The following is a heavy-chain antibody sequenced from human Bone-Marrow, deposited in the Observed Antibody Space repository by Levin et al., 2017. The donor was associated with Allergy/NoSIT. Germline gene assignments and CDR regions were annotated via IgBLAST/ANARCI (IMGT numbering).Heavy chain of an antibody. V-gene: IGHV3-11*01. Sequence: GGSLRLSCAASGFTFSDYYMSWIRQAPGKGLEWVSYISSSGSTIYYADSVTGRFTISRDNAKNSLYLQMNSLRAEDTAVYYCAREDPQKTDFRLVRFGYFDYWGKGTLVTVSS. CDR3: AREDPQKTDFRLVRFGYFDY. CDR2: ISSSGSTI. J-gene: IGHJ4*02. CDR1: GFTFSDYY. D-gene: IGHD6-19*01.